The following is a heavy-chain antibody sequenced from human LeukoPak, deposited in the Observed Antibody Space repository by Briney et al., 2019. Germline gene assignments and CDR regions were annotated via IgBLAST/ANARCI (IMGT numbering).Heavy chain of an antibody. J-gene: IGHJ5*02. CDR3: ARAAYGTNWFDP. Sequence: GGSLRLSCAASGFTFDDYAMHWVRQAPGKGLEWVSLISWDGGSTYYADSVKGRFTISRDNSKNSLYLQMNSLRAEDTAVYYCARAAYGTNWFDPWGQGTLVTVSS. CDR1: GFTFDDYA. CDR2: ISWDGGST. V-gene: IGHV3-43D*03. D-gene: IGHD4-17*01.